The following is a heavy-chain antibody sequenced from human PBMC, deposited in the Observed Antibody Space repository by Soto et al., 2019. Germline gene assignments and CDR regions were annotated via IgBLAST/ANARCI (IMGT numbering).Heavy chain of an antibody. CDR2: TYYRSRWYS. V-gene: IGHV6-1*01. CDR1: GDSVSSNSAA. D-gene: IGHD6-19*01. J-gene: IGHJ6*02. CDR3: ARVSGWYSYYDYYGLDV. Sequence: SQTLSLTCAISGDSVSSNSAAWNWIRQSPSRGLEWLGRTYYRSRWYSDYAGSVKSRITINADTSKNQFSLHLNSVTPQDTAVYYCARVSGWYSYYDYYGLDVWGQGTTVTVSS.